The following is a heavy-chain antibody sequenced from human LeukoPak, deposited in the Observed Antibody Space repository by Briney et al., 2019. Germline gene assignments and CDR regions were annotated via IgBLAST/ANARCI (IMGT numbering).Heavy chain of an antibody. V-gene: IGHV3-30*04. D-gene: IGHD5-18*01. Sequence: GGSLRLSCVASGFTFSSYSMHWVRQAPGKGLEWVAVISYDGSNKYYADSVKGRFTISRDNSKNTLYLQMNSLRAEDTAVYYCAKDRVRARGYSYGSTPREDYYYYYGMDVWGQGTTVTVSS. CDR3: AKDRVRARGYSYGSTPREDYYYYYGMDV. CDR2: ISYDGSNK. J-gene: IGHJ6*02. CDR1: GFTFSSYS.